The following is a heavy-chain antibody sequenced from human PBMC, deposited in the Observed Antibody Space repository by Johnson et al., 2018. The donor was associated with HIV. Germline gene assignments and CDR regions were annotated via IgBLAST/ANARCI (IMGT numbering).Heavy chain of an antibody. CDR1: GFTFDDYA. CDR2: ISWNSGNI. Sequence: VQLVESGGGLVQPGRSLRLSCAASGFTFDDYAIHWVRQAPGKGLEWVSGISWNSGNIGYADSVKGRFTISKDNAKNSLYLQMNSLKTEDTAVYYWTSGKSWLAVEAFDVWGQGTMVTVSS. CDR3: TSGKSWLAVEAFDV. J-gene: IGHJ3*01. D-gene: IGHD6-19*01. V-gene: IGHV3-9*01.